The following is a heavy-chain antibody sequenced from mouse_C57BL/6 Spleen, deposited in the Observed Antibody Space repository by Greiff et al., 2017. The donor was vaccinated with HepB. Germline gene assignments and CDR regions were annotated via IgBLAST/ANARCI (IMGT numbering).Heavy chain of an antibody. CDR3: ARGGTAQSPAWFAY. CDR1: GYAFSSYW. Sequence: VHLVESGAELVKPGASVKISCKASGYAFSSYWMNWVKQRPGKGLEWIGQIYPGDGDTNYNGKFKGKATLTADKSSSTAYMQLSSLTSEDSAVYFCARGGTAQSPAWFAYWGQGTLVTVSA. J-gene: IGHJ3*01. V-gene: IGHV1-80*01. CDR2: IYPGDGDT. D-gene: IGHD3-2*02.